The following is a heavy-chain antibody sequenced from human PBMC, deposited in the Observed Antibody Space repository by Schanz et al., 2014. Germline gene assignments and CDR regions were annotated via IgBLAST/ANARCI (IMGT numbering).Heavy chain of an antibody. Sequence: QVQLVQSGGEVKKPGASATVSCKASGYTFNNHGISWVRQAPGQGLEWMGWISGYNGDTNYAPKFQDRVTMTTDTATGITSLELRNLKADDTAVYYCARDRVSFVRGPLGVAWGQGTQVIVSS. V-gene: IGHV1-18*01. CDR2: ISGYNGDT. J-gene: IGHJ5*02. CDR1: GYTFNNHG. CDR3: ARDRVSFVRGPLGVA. D-gene: IGHD3-10*01.